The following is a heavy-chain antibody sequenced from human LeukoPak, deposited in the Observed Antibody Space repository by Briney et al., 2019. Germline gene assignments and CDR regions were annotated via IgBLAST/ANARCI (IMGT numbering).Heavy chain of an antibody. CDR1: GGSFSGYY. Sequence: SETLSLTCAVYGGSFSGYYWSWIRQPPGRGLEWIGEINHSGSTNYNPSLKSRVTISVDTSKNQFSLKLSSVTAADTAVYYCARLPTYLQYSSSWDVDYWGQGTLVTVSS. J-gene: IGHJ4*02. CDR2: INHSGST. V-gene: IGHV4-34*01. CDR3: ARLPTYLQYSSSWDVDY. D-gene: IGHD6-6*01.